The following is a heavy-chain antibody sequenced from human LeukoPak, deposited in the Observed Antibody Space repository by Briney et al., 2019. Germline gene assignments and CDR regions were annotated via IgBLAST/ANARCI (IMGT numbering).Heavy chain of an antibody. J-gene: IGHJ4*02. CDR2: ISHDGDTT. V-gene: IGHV3-64D*06. CDR1: GFTFSSYA. Sequence: SGGSLRLSCSASGFTFSSYAMHWVRQAPGKGLEYVSAISHDGDTTYYAGSVKCRFTISRDNSENTLYLQMSSLRAEDTAVYYCAPGKFDYWGQGTLVTVSS. CDR3: APGKFDY.